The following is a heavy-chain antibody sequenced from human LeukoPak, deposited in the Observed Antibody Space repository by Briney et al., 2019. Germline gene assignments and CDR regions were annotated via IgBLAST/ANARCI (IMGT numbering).Heavy chain of an antibody. CDR2: INHSGST. V-gene: IGHV4-34*01. CDR1: GGSFSGYY. J-gene: IGHJ3*02. D-gene: IGHD1-26*01. CDR3: ARHEFPRRFGWELLGSSAAFDI. Sequence: KPSETLSLTCAVYGGSFSGYYWSWIRQPPGKGLEWIGEINHSGSTNYNPSLKSRVTISVDTSKNQFSLKLSSVTAADTAVYYCARHEFPRRFGWELLGSSAAFDIWGQGTMVTVSS.